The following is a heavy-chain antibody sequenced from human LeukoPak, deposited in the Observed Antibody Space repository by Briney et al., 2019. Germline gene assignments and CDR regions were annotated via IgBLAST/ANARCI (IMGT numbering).Heavy chain of an antibody. CDR3: ARDSKRWLQFGAFDY. D-gene: IGHD5-24*01. J-gene: IGHJ4*02. CDR1: GGSFIGYY. V-gene: IGHV4-34*01. CDR2: INHSGST. Sequence: SEALSLTCAVYGGSFIGYYWSWIRQPPGKGLEWIGEINHSGSTNYNPSLKSRVTISVDTSKNQFSLKLSSVTAADTAVYYCARDSKRWLQFGAFDYWGQGTLVTVSS.